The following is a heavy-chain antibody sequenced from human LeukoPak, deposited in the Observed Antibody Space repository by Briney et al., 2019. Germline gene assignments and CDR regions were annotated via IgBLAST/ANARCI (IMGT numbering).Heavy chain of an antibody. D-gene: IGHD3-22*01. CDR3: ARVMSMIVVEHAFDI. CDR1: GYTFTGYY. J-gene: IGHJ3*02. V-gene: IGHV1-2*02. CDR2: INPNSGGT. Sequence: GASVKVSCKASGYTFTGYYMHWVRQAPGQGLEWMGWINPNSGGTNYAQKFQGRVTMTRDTSISTAYMELSRLRSDDTAVYYCARVMSMIVVEHAFDIWGQGTMVTVSS.